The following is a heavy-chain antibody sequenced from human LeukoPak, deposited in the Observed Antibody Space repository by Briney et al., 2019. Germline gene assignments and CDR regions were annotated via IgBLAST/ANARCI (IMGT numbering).Heavy chain of an antibody. Sequence: GGSLRLSCAASGFSVSSNHMNWVRQAPGKGLEWVAFIRYDGSNKYYADSVKGRFTISRDNSKNTLYLQMNSLRAEDTAVYYCARVLNGGITGHVLVGGYFDYWGQGTLVTVSS. CDR2: IRYDGSNK. V-gene: IGHV3-30*02. CDR1: GFSVSSNH. D-gene: IGHD1-20*01. J-gene: IGHJ4*02. CDR3: ARVLNGGITGHVLVGGYFDY.